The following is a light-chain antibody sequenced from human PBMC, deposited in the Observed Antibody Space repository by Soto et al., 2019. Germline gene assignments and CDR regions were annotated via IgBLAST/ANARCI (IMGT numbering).Light chain of an antibody. CDR2: RTS. CDR1: QSVDDW. J-gene: IGKJ1*01. V-gene: IGKV1-5*03. Sequence: DIQLTQSPSTLSASVGDRVTITCRAGQSVDDWLAWYQQKPGKAPNLLISRTSILKSGVPSRFSGSGSGTEFTLTISSLRPDDFATYYCQQYSHYSRTFGQGTKVDIK. CDR3: QQYSHYSRT.